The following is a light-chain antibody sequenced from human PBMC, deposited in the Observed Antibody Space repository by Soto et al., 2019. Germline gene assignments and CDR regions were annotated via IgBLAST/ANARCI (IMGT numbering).Light chain of an antibody. CDR3: SSYTGSSASYV. J-gene: IGLJ1*01. CDR2: VVS. V-gene: IGLV2-14*01. CDR1: SSDVGGYNY. Sequence: QSALAQPTSVSGSPGQSIAISCTGTSSDVGGYNYVSWHQQHPGKAPKVLISVVSNRPSGVSNRFSGSKSGNTASLTISGLQAEDEADYYCSSYTGSSASYVFGTGTKLTVL.